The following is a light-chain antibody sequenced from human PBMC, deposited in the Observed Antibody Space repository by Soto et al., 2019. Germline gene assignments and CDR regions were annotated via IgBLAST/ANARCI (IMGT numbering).Light chain of an antibody. Sequence: DIQMTQSPSSLSASVGDRVTITCRASHDIATYLAWYQQKSGKAPKLLISAASTLQSGVPSRFSGSRSGTDFTLTISSLQPEDVATYYCQKYNSAPRITFGPGTKVDIK. CDR2: AAS. J-gene: IGKJ3*01. CDR3: QKYNSAPRIT. V-gene: IGKV1-27*01. CDR1: HDIATY.